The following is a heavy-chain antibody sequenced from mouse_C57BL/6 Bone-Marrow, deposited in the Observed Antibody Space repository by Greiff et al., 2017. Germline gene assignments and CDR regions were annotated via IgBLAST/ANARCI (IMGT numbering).Heavy chain of an antibody. J-gene: IGHJ3*01. CDR3: TRDYDYDGLFDY. CDR1: GFNIKDDY. D-gene: IGHD2-4*01. V-gene: IGHV14-4*01. Sequence: VQLQQSGAELVRPGASVKLSCTASGFNIKDDYMHWVKQRPEPGLEWIGWIDPENGDTEYASKFQGKATITADTTSNTAYLQLSSLTSEDPAVYYCTRDYDYDGLFDYWGQGTLVTVSA. CDR2: IDPENGDT.